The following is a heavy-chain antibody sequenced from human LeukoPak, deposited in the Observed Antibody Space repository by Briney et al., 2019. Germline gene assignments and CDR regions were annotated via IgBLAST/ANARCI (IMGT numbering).Heavy chain of an antibody. CDR3: AKDTGSSGRHDYFDY. D-gene: IGHD2-15*01. J-gene: IGHJ4*02. V-gene: IGHV3-43*02. CDR1: GFTFDDYA. Sequence: GGSLRLSCAASGFTFDDYAMHWVRQAPGKGLEWVPLISGDGGSTYYADSVKGRFTISRDNSENSLYLQMNSLRTEDTALYYCAKDTGSSGRHDYFDYWGQGTLVTVSS. CDR2: ISGDGGST.